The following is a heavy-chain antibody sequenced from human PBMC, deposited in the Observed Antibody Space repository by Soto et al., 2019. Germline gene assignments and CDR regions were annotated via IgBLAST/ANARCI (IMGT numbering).Heavy chain of an antibody. V-gene: IGHV1-8*01. CDR1: GYTFTNYD. D-gene: IGHD2-8*01. CDR3: ARDHFPPEDIVLMVYAEYFDY. CDR2: VNPNSGNT. J-gene: IGHJ4*02. Sequence: QVQLVQSGAEVKKPGASVKVSCKASGYTFTNYDINWVRRATGQGLEWMGWVNPNSGNTGNAQKFQGRLTMTRNTAISTAYMELSSLTSEDTAVYYCARDHFPPEDIVLMVYAEYFDYWGQGTLVTVSS.